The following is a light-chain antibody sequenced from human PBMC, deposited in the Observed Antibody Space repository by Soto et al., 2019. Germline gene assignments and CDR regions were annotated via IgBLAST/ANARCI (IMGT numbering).Light chain of an antibody. CDR3: QQRSNWPRWT. Sequence: EIVLTQSPATLSLSAGERATLSCRASQSVSSYLAWYQQKPGQAPRLLIYDASNRATGIPARFSGSGSGTDFTLTISSLGPEDFAVYYCQQRSNWPRWTFGQGTKVDIK. CDR1: QSVSSY. CDR2: DAS. J-gene: IGKJ1*01. V-gene: IGKV3-11*01.